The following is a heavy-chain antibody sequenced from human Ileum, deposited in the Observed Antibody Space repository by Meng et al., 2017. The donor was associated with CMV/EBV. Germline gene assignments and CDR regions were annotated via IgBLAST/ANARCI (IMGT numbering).Heavy chain of an antibody. V-gene: IGHV4-34*01. D-gene: IGHD5-24*01. CDR2: INHSGST. CDR1: GGSFSGYY. J-gene: IGHJ4*02. Sequence: QVQLQRWGAVLFVASAPLSLSGACYGGSFSGYYWSWLRQPPGKGLEWIGEINHSGSTNYNPSLKSRVTISVDTSKNQFSLKLSSVTAADTAVYYCASTGWLQFPGDYWGQGTLVTVSS. CDR3: ASTGWLQFPGDY.